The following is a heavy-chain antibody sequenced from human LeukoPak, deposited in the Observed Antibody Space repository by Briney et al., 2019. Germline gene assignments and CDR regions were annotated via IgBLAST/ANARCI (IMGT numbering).Heavy chain of an antibody. CDR1: GFTVSSDY. V-gene: IGHV3-66*02. J-gene: IGHJ6*02. D-gene: IGHD3-22*01. CDR2: IYSGGST. CDR3: ASTRSGYYYTRYYYGMDV. Sequence: GGSLRLSCAASGFTVSSDYMSWVRQAPGKGLEWVSVIYSGGSTYYADSVKGRFTISRDNSKNTLYLQMNSLRAEDTAVYYCASTRSGYYYTRYYYGMDVWGQGTTVTVSS.